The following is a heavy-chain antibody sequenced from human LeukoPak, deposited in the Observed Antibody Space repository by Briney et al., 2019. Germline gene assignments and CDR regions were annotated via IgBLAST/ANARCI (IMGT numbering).Heavy chain of an antibody. D-gene: IGHD3-16*02. J-gene: IGHJ4*02. CDR2: INPSGGST. V-gene: IGHV1-46*01. CDR3: ARAYDYVWGSYRPFDY. Sequence: ASVKVSCKASGYTFTSYYMHWVRQAPGQGLEWMGIINPSGGSTSYAQKFQGRVTMTRDTSTSTVYMELSSLRSEDTAAYYCARAYDYVWGSYRPFDYWGQGTLVTVSS. CDR1: GYTFTSYY.